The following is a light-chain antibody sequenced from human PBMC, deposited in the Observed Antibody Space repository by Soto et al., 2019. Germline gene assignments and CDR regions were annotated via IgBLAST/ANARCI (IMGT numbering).Light chain of an antibody. J-gene: IGKJ2*01. V-gene: IGKV3-15*01. CDR1: QSVSSN. CDR3: QQYNNWPYT. CDR2: GAS. Sequence: EIVMTQSPATLSVSPGERAALSCRASQSVSSNFAWYQQKPGQAPRLLIYGASTRATGIPARFSGSGSGTEFTLTISSLQSEDFAFYYCQQYNNWPYTFGQGTKLEI.